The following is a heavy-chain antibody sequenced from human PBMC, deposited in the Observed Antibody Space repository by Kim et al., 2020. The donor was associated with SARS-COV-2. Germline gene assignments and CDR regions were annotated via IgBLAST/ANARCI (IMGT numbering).Heavy chain of an antibody. CDR2: IIPIFGTA. CDR3: ARAEFGGTTWVGSFDY. V-gene: IGHV1-69*13. D-gene: IGHD1-7*01. Sequence: SVKVSCKASGGTFSSYAFSWVRQAPGQGLEWMGGIIPIFGTANYAQKFQGRVTITADESTSTAYMELSSLRSEDTAVYYCARAEFGGTTWVGSFDYWGQGTLVTVSS. J-gene: IGHJ4*02. CDR1: GGTFSSYA.